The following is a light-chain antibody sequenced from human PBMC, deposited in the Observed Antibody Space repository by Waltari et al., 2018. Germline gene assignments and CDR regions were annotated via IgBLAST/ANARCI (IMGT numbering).Light chain of an antibody. V-gene: IGKV3-15*01. CDR2: GAS. Sequence: EVVMTQSPATLSLSPGERATLSCRASQSVSSFLAWYQQKPGQAPRLLIYGASTRATGMPARFSGSGSGIEFTLTISSLQSEDFAVYYCQQYNDWPPLTFGGGTKVEIK. CDR1: QSVSSF. J-gene: IGKJ4*01. CDR3: QQYNDWPPLT.